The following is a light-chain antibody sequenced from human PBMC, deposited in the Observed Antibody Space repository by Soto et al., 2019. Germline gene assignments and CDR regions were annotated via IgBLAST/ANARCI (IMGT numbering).Light chain of an antibody. V-gene: IGLV2-14*01. CDR2: EVS. Sequence: QSALAQPASVSGSPGQSISISCTGDTIGVSGFTYVSWYQQHPGRAPRLIIYEVSHRPSGISNRFSGSKSDKSATLTISGLQAEDEADYYCSSVSNSTTTWLFGGGTKLTVL. CDR1: TIGVSGFTY. J-gene: IGLJ2*01. CDR3: SSVSNSTTTWL.